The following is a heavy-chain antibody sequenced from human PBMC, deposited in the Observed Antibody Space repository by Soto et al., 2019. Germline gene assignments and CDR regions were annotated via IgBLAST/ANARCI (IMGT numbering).Heavy chain of an antibody. CDR1: GFAFSDYT. J-gene: IGHJ6*02. Sequence: GGSLRLSCSASGFAFSDYTMGWVRLTPGKGLEWVSAISGSGGSTYYADSVKSRFTISRDNSKNTLNLQMNSLRAEDTAVYYCAKMEAGEYSYYYYYGMDVWGQGSTVIVSS. V-gene: IGHV3-23*01. D-gene: IGHD5-18*01. CDR2: ISGSGGST. CDR3: AKMEAGEYSYYYYYGMDV.